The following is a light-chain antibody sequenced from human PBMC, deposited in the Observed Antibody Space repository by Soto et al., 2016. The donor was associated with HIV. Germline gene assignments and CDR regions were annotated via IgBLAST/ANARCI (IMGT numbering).Light chain of an antibody. V-gene: IGKV1-5*03. J-gene: IGKJ4*01. Sequence: DIQMTQSPSTLSASVGDRVTITCRASQAINVWLAWYQQRPGKAPNLLIYKASTLESGAPSRFSGSGSGTEFTLTISSLQPDDFATYYCQQYITYPLTFGGGTKLEIK. CDR2: KAS. CDR3: QQYITYPLT. CDR1: QAINVW.